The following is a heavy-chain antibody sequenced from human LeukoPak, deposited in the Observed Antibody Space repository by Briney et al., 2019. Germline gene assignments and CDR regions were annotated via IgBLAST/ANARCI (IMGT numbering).Heavy chain of an antibody. D-gene: IGHD6-19*01. CDR2: ISYDGSNK. J-gene: IGHJ4*02. Sequence: GSLSLSFAASGFTFSSYAMHWVRQAPGKGLGWVAVISYDGSNKYYADSVKGRFTISRDNFKNTLYLQMNTLRAEDTAVYYCARSPHIGGWYYQVDYWGQGTLVTVSS. V-gene: IGHV3-30*04. CDR3: ARSPHIGGWYYQVDY. CDR1: GFTFSSYA.